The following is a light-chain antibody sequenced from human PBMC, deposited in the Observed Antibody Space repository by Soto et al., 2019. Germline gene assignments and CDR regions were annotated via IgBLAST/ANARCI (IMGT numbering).Light chain of an antibody. V-gene: IGKV3-20*01. CDR1: QSVRNSY. J-gene: IGKJ2*01. CDR3: QQYCSAPYT. CDR2: GAS. Sequence: EILLTQSPGTLSLSPGERATLSCRASQSVRNSYLAWYQQKPGQAPRLLIYGASGRATCIPDRFSGSGSGTDFTLSISRLETADFALDYCQQYCSAPYTFGQGTKLEI.